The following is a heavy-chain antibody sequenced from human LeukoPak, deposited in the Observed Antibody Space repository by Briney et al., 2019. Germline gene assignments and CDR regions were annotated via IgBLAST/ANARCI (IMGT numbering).Heavy chain of an antibody. D-gene: IGHD3-10*01. V-gene: IGHV4-59*01. CDR3: ARRYGSGSSGTFDY. CDR1: GGSISSYY. J-gene: IGHJ4*02. CDR2: IYYSGST. Sequence: SSETLSLTCTVSGGSISSYYWSWIRQPPGKGLEWIAYIYYSGSTNYNPSLKSRVTISVGTSKNQFSLKLSSVTAADTAVYYCARRYGSGSSGTFDYWGQGTLVTVSS.